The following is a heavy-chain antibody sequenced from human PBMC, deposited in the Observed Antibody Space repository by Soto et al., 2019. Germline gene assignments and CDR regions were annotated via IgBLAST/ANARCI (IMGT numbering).Heavy chain of an antibody. Sequence: EVQLVESGGGLVKPGGSLRLSCAASGFTFSNAWMNWVRQAPGKGLEWVDRIKSKTDGGTTDYAAPVKGRFTISRDDSKNTLYLQMNSLKTEDTAVYYCTTDRRELNGTDYWGQGTLVTVSS. V-gene: IGHV3-15*07. CDR1: GFTFSNAW. CDR2: IKSKTDGGTT. CDR3: TTDRRELNGTDY. D-gene: IGHD1-26*01. J-gene: IGHJ4*02.